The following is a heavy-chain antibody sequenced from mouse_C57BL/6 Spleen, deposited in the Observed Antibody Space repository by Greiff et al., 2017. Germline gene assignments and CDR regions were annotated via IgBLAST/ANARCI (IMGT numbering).Heavy chain of an antibody. CDR1: GFTFSDYG. V-gene: IGHV5-17*01. J-gene: IGHJ4*01. CDR2: ISSGSSTI. Sequence: EVQLKESGGGLVKPGGSLKLSCAASGFTFSDYGMHWVRQAPEKGLEWVAYISSGSSTIYYADTVKGRFTISRDNAKNTLFLQMTSLRSEDTAMYYCAREGNYDYAMDYWGQGTSVTVSS. CDR3: AREGNYDYAMDY. D-gene: IGHD2-1*01.